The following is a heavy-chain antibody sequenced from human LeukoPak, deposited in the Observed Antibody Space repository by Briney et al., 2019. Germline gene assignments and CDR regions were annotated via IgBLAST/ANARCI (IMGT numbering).Heavy chain of an antibody. CDR3: ASHRYCSSTSCYTYDY. D-gene: IGHD2-2*02. V-gene: IGHV1-18*01. J-gene: IGHJ4*02. CDR1: GYTFTSYG. CDR2: ISAYNGNT. Sequence: GASVTVSCTASGYTFTSYGISWVRQAPGQGLEWMGWISAYNGNTNYAQKLQGRVTMTTDTSTSTAYMELRSLRSDDTAVYYCASHRYCSSTSCYTYDYWGQGTLVTVSS.